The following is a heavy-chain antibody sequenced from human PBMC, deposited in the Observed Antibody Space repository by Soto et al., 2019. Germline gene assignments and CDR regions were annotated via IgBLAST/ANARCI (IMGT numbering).Heavy chain of an antibody. CDR3: AKCLFYDSSGCSPLDD. CDR1: GFTFSSYA. Sequence: GGSLRLSCVGSGFTFSSYALSWVRQAPGRGLEWVSAISGSGGSTNYADSVKGRFTISRDNSKNTLYLQMNSLRAEDTAVYYCAKCLFYDSSGCSPLDDWGQGTLVTVSS. J-gene: IGHJ4*02. D-gene: IGHD3-22*01. V-gene: IGHV3-23*01. CDR2: ISGSGGST.